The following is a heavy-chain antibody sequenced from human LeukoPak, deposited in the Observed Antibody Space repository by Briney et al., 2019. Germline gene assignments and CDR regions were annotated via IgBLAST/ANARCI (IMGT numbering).Heavy chain of an antibody. V-gene: IGHV4-30-4*01. CDR3: ARFHQVLRYFDWPKYYFDY. CDR1: GGSISSGDYY. D-gene: IGHD3-9*01. J-gene: IGHJ4*02. Sequence: SETLSLTCTVSGGSISSGDYYWSWIRQPPGKGLEWIGYIYNSGSTYYNPSLKSRVTISVDTSKNQFSLKLSSVTAADTAVYYSARFHQVLRYFDWPKYYFDYWGQGTLVTVSS. CDR2: IYNSGST.